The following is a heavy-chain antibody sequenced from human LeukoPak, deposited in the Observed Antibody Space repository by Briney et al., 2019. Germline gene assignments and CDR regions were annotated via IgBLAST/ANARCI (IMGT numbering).Heavy chain of an antibody. CDR1: GGTFSSYA. CDR2: IIPIFSTA. CDR3: ARDGVGGPYYYDSSGYRFDY. J-gene: IGHJ4*02. Sequence: SVKVSCKASGGTFSSYAISWVRQAPGQGLEWMVRIIPIFSTANYAQKFQGRVTITTDESTSTAYMELSSLRSEDTAVYYCARDGVGGPYYYDSSGYRFDYWGQGTLVTVSS. D-gene: IGHD3-22*01. V-gene: IGHV1-69*05.